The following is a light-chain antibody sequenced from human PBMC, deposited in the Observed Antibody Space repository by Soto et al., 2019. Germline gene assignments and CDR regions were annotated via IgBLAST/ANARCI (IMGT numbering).Light chain of an antibody. CDR3: LQKYFYPFT. Sequence: DIQMTQSPSSVSASVGDRVTITCRASQAISNWLAWYQQKPGKAPKLLIYDASNLETGVPSRFSGSGSGTDFTLTISSLQPEDFATYYCLQKYFYPFTFGPGTTVDIK. J-gene: IGKJ3*01. V-gene: IGKV1-12*01. CDR1: QAISNW. CDR2: DAS.